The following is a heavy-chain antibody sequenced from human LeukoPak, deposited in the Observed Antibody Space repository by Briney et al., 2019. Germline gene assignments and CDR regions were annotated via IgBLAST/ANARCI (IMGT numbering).Heavy chain of an antibody. V-gene: IGHV3-9*01. CDR3: AKDNYDILTGYYNVDYFHY. D-gene: IGHD3-9*01. CDR2: ISWNNGSI. Sequence: PGRSLRLSCAASGFTFDDYAMHWVRQAPGKGLEWVSGISWNNGSIGYADSVKGRFTISRGNAKNSLYLQMNSLRAEDTAVYYCAKDNYDILTGYYNVDYFHYWGQGTLVTVSS. CDR1: GFTFDDYA. J-gene: IGHJ4*02.